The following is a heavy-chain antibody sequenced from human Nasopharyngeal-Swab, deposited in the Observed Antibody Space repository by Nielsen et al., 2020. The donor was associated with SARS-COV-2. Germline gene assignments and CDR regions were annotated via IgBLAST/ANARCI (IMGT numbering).Heavy chain of an antibody. J-gene: IGHJ1*01. D-gene: IGHD2-2*01. CDR2: IKNKDDGTT. V-gene: IGHV3-15*01. CDR1: GLTFSNAW. CDR3: AHLGYCSSASCLGKYFHH. Sequence: GESLTISCAVSGLTFSNAWMSWVRQAPGKGLEWVGRIKNKDDGTTAYAAPVKGRFTISRDDSSNTVHLQMDSLKTDDTAVYYCAHLGYCSSASCLGKYFHHWGQGTLVTVSS.